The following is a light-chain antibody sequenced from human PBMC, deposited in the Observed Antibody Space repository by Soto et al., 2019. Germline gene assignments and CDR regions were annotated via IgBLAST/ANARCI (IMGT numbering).Light chain of an antibody. J-gene: IGKJ4*01. Sequence: EFVLTQPQAILSFSPGEKATLSCRPNQPVGSYLAWYQHNSGQAPRLLIYSASKRATGIPARFSGSGSGTDFTLTISSLDPEDFAFYYCQQRDSWPLTFGGGTKV. CDR1: QPVGSY. CDR2: SAS. V-gene: IGKV3-11*01. CDR3: QQRDSWPLT.